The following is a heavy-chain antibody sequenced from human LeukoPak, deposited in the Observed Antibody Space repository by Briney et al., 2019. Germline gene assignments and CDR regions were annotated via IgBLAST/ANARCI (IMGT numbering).Heavy chain of an antibody. CDR1: GYTFTSYG. CDR2: ISAYNGNT. D-gene: IGHD3-22*01. J-gene: IGHJ4*02. CDR3: ARDYRPGSDSASTFDY. V-gene: IGHV1-18*01. Sequence: ASVKVSCKASGYTFTSYGISWVRQAPGQGLEWMGWISAYNGNTNYAQKLQGRVTMTTDTSTSTAYMELRSLRSDDTAVYYCARDYRPGSDSASTFDYWGQGTLVTVSS.